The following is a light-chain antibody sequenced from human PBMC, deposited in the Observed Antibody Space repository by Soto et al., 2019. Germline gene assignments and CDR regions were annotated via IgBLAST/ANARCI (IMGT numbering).Light chain of an antibody. CDR1: QSIRNF. Sequence: EIVLRQSPVTRSWSAAERSTLSCRASQSIRNFLAWYQQKPGQAPRLLIYDATNRATGIPDRFSGSGSGTDFTLTISSLEPEDSAVYYCQQRVHWLTFGGVTKADIK. J-gene: IGKJ4*01. V-gene: IGKV3-11*01. CDR2: DAT. CDR3: QQRVHWLT.